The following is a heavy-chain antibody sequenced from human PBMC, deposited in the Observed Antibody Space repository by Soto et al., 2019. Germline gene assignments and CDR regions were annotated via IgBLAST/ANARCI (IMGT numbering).Heavy chain of an antibody. CDR1: GFTFSSYG. CDR2: IWYDVSNK. CDR3: ARTPVVPAATNYSYYYYMDG. J-gene: IGHJ6*03. Sequence: GGSLRLSCAASGFTFSSYGMHWVRQAPGKGLEWVAVIWYDVSNKYYADSVEGRFTISRDNSRNTLYLQMTSLRAEDNAVYYCARTPVVPAATNYSYYYYMDGWGKGTTVTVSS. V-gene: IGHV3-33*01. D-gene: IGHD2-2*01.